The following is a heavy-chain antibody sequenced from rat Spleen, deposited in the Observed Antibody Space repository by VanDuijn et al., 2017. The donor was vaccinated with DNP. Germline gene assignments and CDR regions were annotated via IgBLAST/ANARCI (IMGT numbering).Heavy chain of an antibody. V-gene: IGHV5S10*01. D-gene: IGHD1-11*01. Sequence: EVQLVEPGGGLVQPGRSLKLYCAASGFTFSDYNMSWVRQDPKKGLEWVATVVYDGSRTYYRDSVKGRFTISRDNVKSTLYLQMDSLRSVDTATYYCATFEGRDAWGQGTSVTVSS. CDR1: GFTFSDYN. J-gene: IGHJ4*01. CDR3: ATFEGRDA. CDR2: VVYDGSRT.